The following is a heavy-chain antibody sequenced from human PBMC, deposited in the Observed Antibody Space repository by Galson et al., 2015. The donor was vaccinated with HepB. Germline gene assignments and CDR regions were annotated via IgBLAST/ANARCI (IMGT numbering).Heavy chain of an antibody. CDR2: INHSGST. V-gene: IGHV4-34*01. CDR3: ARWGGVYGGNSREPYYFDY. D-gene: IGHD4-23*01. CDR1: GGSFSGYY. J-gene: IGHJ4*02. Sequence: ETLSLTCAVYGGSFSGYYWSWIRQPPGKGLEWIGEINHSGSTNYNPSLKSRVTISVDTSKNQFSLKLSSVTAADTAVYYCARWGGVYGGNSREPYYFDYWGQGTLVTVSS.